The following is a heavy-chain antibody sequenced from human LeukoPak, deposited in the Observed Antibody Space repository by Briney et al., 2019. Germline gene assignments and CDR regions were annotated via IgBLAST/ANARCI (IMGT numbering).Heavy chain of an antibody. V-gene: IGHV4-38-2*02. Sequence: PSETLSLICTVSGYSISSGYYWGWIRQPPGKGLEWIGSIYHSGSTYYNPSLKSRVTISVDTSKNQFSLKLSSVTAADTAVYYCARYSSSWSRDAFDIWGQGTMVTVSS. D-gene: IGHD6-13*01. CDR3: ARYSSSWSRDAFDI. J-gene: IGHJ3*02. CDR1: GYSISSGYY. CDR2: IYHSGST.